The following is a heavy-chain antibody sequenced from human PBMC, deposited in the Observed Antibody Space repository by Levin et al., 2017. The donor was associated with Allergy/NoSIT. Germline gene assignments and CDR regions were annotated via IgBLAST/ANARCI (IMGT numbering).Heavy chain of an antibody. D-gene: IGHD6-13*01. CDR1: GDSLRSTMYY. J-gene: IGHJ5*02. CDR2: IYYLGNT. CDR3: ARPRYSSTFDP. V-gene: IGHV4-39*01. Sequence: TSETLSLTCTVSGDSLRSTMYYWGWIRQPPGQGLEWIGSIYYLGNTFYNPSLPSRVTISIDTSNNQFSLKLHSVTAADTAVYYCARPRYSSTFDPWGPGTLVTVSS.